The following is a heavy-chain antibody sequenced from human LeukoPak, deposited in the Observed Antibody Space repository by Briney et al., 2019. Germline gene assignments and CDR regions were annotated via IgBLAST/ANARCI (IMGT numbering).Heavy chain of an antibody. J-gene: IGHJ5*02. D-gene: IGHD6-13*01. CDR3: ARAPRSSLQFDP. Sequence: SETLSLTCTVSGGSISSANYYWSWIRQPAGKGLEWIGRIYTSGSTNYNPSLKSRVNISIDTSKNQFSLKLNSVTAADTAVYYCARAPRSSLQFDPWGQGTLVTVSS. V-gene: IGHV4-61*02. CDR1: GGSISSANYY. CDR2: IYTSGST.